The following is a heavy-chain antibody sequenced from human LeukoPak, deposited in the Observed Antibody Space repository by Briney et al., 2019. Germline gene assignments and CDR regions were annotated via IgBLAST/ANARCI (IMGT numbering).Heavy chain of an antibody. Sequence: SETLSLTCTVSGGSISSYYWTWIRQPAGKGLEWIGRIHTSGSTNHNPSLKSRVTMSVDTSNNQFSLKLSSVTAADTAVYYCARQTEWLRLLSFDYWGQGTLVTVSS. CDR3: ARQTEWLRLLSFDY. CDR2: IHTSGST. D-gene: IGHD5-12*01. CDR1: GGSISSYY. V-gene: IGHV4-4*07. J-gene: IGHJ4*02.